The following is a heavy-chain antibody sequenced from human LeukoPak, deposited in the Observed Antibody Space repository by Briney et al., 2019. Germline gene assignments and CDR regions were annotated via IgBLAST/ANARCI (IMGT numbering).Heavy chain of an antibody. CDR1: GGTFSSYA. V-gene: IGHV1-69*04. J-gene: IGHJ4*02. Sequence: SVKVSCKASGGTFSSYAISWVRQAPGQGLEWMGRIIPILGIANYAQKFQGRVTITADKSTSTAYMELSSLRSEDTAVYYCAAGYSSSWYPIFDYWGQGTLVTVSS. CDR2: IIPILGIA. D-gene: IGHD6-13*01. CDR3: AAGYSSSWYPIFDY.